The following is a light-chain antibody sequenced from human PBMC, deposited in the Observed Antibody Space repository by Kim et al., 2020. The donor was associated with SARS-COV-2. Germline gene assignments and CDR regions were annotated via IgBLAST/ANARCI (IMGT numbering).Light chain of an antibody. V-gene: IGKV2-28*01. CDR3: MQSLQTPYT. Sequence: PASISCRSSQSLLHSNGYNYLEWYLQKPGQSPQLLIYLGSNRASGVPDRFSGSGSGTDFTLKISRVEADDVGIYYCMQSLQTPYTFGPGTKVDIK. CDR2: LGS. J-gene: IGKJ3*01. CDR1: QSLLHSNGYNY.